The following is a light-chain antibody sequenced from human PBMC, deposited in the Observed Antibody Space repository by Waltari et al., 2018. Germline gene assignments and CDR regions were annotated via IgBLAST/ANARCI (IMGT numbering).Light chain of an antibody. CDR2: DAY. Sequence: EIEMTQSPATLSVSPRERATLPCRATQRVGSKLAWYQQKPGQAPRLLIYDAYTRATGIPARFTGSGSGTEFTLTISSLQSEDFAVYHCLQYNHWPPWTFGQGTKVEIK. V-gene: IGKV3-15*01. CDR1: QRVGSK. CDR3: LQYNHWPPWT. J-gene: IGKJ1*01.